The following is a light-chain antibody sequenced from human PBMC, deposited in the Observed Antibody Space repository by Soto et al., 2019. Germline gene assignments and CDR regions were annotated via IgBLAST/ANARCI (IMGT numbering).Light chain of an antibody. V-gene: IGKV1-39*01. J-gene: IGKJ2*01. CDR3: QQYNSYSYT. CDR2: AAS. Sequence: DIQMTQSPSSLSASVGDRVTITCRASQSISSYLNWYQQKPGKAPKLLIYAASSLQSGVPSRFSGSGSGTEFTLTISSLQPDDFATYYCQQYNSYSYTFGQGTKVDI. CDR1: QSISSY.